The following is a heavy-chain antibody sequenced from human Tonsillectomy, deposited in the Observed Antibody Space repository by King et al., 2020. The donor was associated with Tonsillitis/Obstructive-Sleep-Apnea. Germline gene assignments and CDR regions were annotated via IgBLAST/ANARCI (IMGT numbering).Heavy chain of an antibody. CDR1: GYTFSSYW. V-gene: IGHV5-51*01. Sequence: QLVQSGAEVKKPGESLKISCKGSGYTFSSYWIVWVRQMPGKGLEYMGIIYPGDSDTRYSPSFQGQVTISADQSISTAYLQWSSLKASDTAMYYCARRGYRNFQNWFDPWGQGTLVTVSS. J-gene: IGHJ5*02. CDR3: ARRGYRNFQNWFDP. CDR2: IYPGDSDT. D-gene: IGHD5-18*01.